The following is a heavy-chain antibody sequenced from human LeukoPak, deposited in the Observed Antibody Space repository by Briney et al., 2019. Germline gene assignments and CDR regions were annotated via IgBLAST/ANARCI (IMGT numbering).Heavy chain of an antibody. V-gene: IGHV4-4*07. D-gene: IGHD3-22*01. CDR3: ARPTVYYDSSGYYY. CDR1: GGSISSYY. J-gene: IGHJ4*02. CDR2: IYTSGST. Sequence: SETLSLTCTVSGGSISSYYWSWIRQPAGKGLEWIGRIYTSGSTNYNPSLKSRVTMSVDTSKNQFSLKLSSVTAADTAVYYCARPTVYYDSSGYYYWGQGTLVTVSS.